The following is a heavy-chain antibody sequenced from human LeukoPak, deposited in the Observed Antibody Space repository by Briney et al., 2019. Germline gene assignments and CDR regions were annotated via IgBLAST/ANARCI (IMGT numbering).Heavy chain of an antibody. J-gene: IGHJ5*02. CDR2: IIPIFGTA. D-gene: IGHD3-10*01. V-gene: IGHV1-69*01. CDR1: GGTFSXYA. Sequence: KVSCKASGGTFSXYAISWVRQAPGQGLEWMGGIIPIFGTANYAQKFQGRVTITADESTSTAYMELSSLRSEDTAVYYCVRDGEGVAISVNYWFDPWGQGTLVTVSS. CDR3: VRDGEGVAISVNYWFDP.